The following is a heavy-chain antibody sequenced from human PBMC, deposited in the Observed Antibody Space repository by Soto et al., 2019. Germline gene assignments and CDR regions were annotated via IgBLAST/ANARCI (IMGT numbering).Heavy chain of an antibody. CDR2: IYWDDDK. Sequence: QITLKESGPTLVKPTQTRTLTCSFSGFSLSTSGVGVGWIRQPPGKALEWLALIYWDDDKRYSPSLKSRLTITKDTSKNQVVLTMTNMDPVDTATYYCAHRRYSGYDFDYWGQGTLVIVSS. CDR1: GFSLSTSGVG. CDR3: AHRRYSGYDFDY. D-gene: IGHD5-12*01. J-gene: IGHJ4*02. V-gene: IGHV2-5*02.